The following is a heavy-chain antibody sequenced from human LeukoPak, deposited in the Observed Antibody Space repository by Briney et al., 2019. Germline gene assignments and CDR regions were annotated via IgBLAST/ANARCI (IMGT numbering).Heavy chain of an antibody. CDR1: XXTFTGYY. CDR2: INPNSGGT. D-gene: IGHD6-25*01. J-gene: IGHJ4*02. CDR3: ARDSRRIAADYFDY. Sequence: SCKAXXXTFTGYYMHWVRQAPGQGLEWMGWINPNSGGTNYAQKFQGRVTMTRDTSISTAYMELSRLRSDDTAVYYCARDSRRIAADYFDYWGQGTLVTVPS. V-gene: IGHV1-2*02.